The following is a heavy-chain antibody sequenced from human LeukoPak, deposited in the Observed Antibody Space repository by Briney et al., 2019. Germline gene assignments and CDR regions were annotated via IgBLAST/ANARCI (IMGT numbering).Heavy chain of an antibody. CDR3: AHGIGSC. CDR1: GFSLSSSGVG. V-gene: IGHV2-5*02. CDR2: IYWADDK. J-gene: IGHJ4*02. D-gene: IGHD2-15*01. Sequence: SGPTLVKPTQTLTLTCTFSGFSLSSSGVGVGWIRQPPGKALEWLALIYWADDKRYSPSLKSRCSITKDTSKTQVVLTMTNMDTVDTATYYCAHGIGSCWGQGTLVTVSS.